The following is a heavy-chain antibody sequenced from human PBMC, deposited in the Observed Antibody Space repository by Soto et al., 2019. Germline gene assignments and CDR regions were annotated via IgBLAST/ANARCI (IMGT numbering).Heavy chain of an antibody. D-gene: IGHD6-6*01. CDR1: GFTLSSYG. CDR2: IWYDGNNQ. J-gene: IGHJ3*02. Sequence: QVQLVESGGGVVQPGRSLRLSCAASGFTLSSYGMHWVRQAPGKGLEWVAVIWYDGNNQYYGDSVKGRFTISRDNSKNTLFLQMDSLRAEDTSVYCCAREGFNYSSSSGSRRAFDIWGQGTMVTVSS. V-gene: IGHV3-33*01. CDR3: AREGFNYSSSSGSRRAFDI.